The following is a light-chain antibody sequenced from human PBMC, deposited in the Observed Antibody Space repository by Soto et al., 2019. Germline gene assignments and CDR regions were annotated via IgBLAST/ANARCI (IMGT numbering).Light chain of an antibody. Sequence: QSVLTQPPSASGTPGQRVTISCSGSSSNIGNNFVYWYQHLPGTAPKLLIYRNNQRPSGVPDRFSGSKSDTSASLAISGLRTDDEADYYCATWDDSLSNYVFGTGTKLNVL. V-gene: IGLV1-47*01. CDR2: RNN. CDR3: ATWDDSLSNYV. J-gene: IGLJ1*01. CDR1: SSNIGNNF.